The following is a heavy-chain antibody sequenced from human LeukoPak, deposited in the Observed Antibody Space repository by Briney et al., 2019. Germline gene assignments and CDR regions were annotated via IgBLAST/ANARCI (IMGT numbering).Heavy chain of an antibody. CDR1: VGSISSSSYH. V-gene: IGHV4-39*01. CDR3: ASLKTVPAATTYYYYGMDV. D-gene: IGHD2-2*01. J-gene: IGHJ6*02. Sequence: PSETLSLTCTFTVGSISSSSYHGRWIRHPPGKGLEWIGSIYYSGSTYYDPSLKSRVTISVDTSKSQFSLKLSSVTAADTAVYYCASLKTVPAATTYYYYGMDVWGQGTTVTVSS. CDR2: IYYSGST.